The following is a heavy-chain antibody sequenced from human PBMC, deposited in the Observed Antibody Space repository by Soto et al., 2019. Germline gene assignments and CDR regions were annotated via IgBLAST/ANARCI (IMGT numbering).Heavy chain of an antibody. V-gene: IGHV3-72*01. CDR1: GFIFSDHY. CDR2: SKNKANSYTT. D-gene: IGHD2-15*01. CDR3: TSAVSATRASGLDV. J-gene: IGHJ6*02. Sequence: EVQLVASGGGLVQPGGSLRLSCAASGFIFSDHYMDWVRQAPWKGLEWLGRSKNKANSYTTDYAAAGKGRFTVSRDDSKNSLYLQMNSLKTEDTAVYYCTSAVSATRASGLDVWGQGTTVTVSS.